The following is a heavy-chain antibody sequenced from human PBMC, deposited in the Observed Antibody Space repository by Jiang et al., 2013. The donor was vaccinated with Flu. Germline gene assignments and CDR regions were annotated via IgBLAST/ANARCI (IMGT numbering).Heavy chain of an antibody. CDR3: AKDPTGYYYDSSGYLPDY. V-gene: IGHV3-30*02. D-gene: IGHD3-22*01. J-gene: IGHJ4*02. Sequence: VQLLESGGGVVQPGGSLRLSCAASGFTFSSYGMHWVRQAPGKGLEWVAFIRYDGSNKYYADSVKGRFTISRDNSKNTLYLQMNSLRAEDTAVYYCAKDPTGYYYDSSGYLPDYWGQGTLVTVSS. CDR2: IRYDGSNK. CDR1: GFTFSSYG.